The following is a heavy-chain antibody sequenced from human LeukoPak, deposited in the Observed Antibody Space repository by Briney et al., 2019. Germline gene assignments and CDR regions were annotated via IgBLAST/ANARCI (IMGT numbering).Heavy chain of an antibody. J-gene: IGHJ4*02. CDR3: ATGRWLRLFDY. D-gene: IGHD5-24*01. V-gene: IGHV3-66*01. Sequence: GGPLRLSCAASGFTFSNAWMSWVRQAPGKGLEWVSIIYAGGSAYYADSVKGRFTISRDNSKNTLYLQMNSLRVEDTAVYYCATGRWLRLFDYWGQGTLVTVSS. CDR2: IYAGGSA. CDR1: GFTFSNAW.